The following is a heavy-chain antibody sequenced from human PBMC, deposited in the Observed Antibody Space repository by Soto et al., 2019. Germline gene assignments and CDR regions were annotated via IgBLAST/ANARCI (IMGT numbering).Heavy chain of an antibody. CDR1: GSSISIGGYY. Sequence: QVQLQESGPGLVQPSQTLSLTCTFSGSSISIGGYYWSWIRQHPGKGREWIGYIYYSGCTYYNLSLKGRVTISVDTSKNQFSLKLSSVTAEDTAVYYCARDRYCDYHLYGMDVWGQGTTVTVSS. J-gene: IGHJ6*02. D-gene: IGHD4-17*01. CDR3: ARDRYCDYHLYGMDV. V-gene: IGHV4-31*03. CDR2: IYYSGCT.